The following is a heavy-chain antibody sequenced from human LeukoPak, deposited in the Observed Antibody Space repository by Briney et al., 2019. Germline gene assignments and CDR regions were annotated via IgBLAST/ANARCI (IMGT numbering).Heavy chain of an antibody. D-gene: IGHD2-2*02. J-gene: IGHJ4*02. CDR2: IYHSGST. V-gene: IGHV4-30-2*01. Sequence: SETLSLTCTVSGGSISSGGYYWSWIRQPPGKGLEWIGYIYHSGSTYYNPSLKSRVTISVDRSKNQFSLKLSSVTAADTAVYYCARYYCSSTSCYNGIDYWGQGTLVTVSS. CDR3: ARYYCSSTSCYNGIDY. CDR1: GGSISSGGYY.